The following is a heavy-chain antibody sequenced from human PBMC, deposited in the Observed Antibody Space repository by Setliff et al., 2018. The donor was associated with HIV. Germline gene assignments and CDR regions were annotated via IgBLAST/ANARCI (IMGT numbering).Heavy chain of an antibody. J-gene: IGHJ4*02. Sequence: ETLSLTCTVSGDSISTDYWTWVRQAPGKGLDWVGLISGTTDYAAPVKGRFTISRDDSRNTLFLHMSDLKTEDTGVYYCAADVPNFSDDYIPIDYWGRGTLVTVSS. CDR2: ISGTT. CDR1: GDSISTDY. V-gene: IGHV3-15*01. D-gene: IGHD4-4*01. CDR3: AADVPNFSDDYIPIDY.